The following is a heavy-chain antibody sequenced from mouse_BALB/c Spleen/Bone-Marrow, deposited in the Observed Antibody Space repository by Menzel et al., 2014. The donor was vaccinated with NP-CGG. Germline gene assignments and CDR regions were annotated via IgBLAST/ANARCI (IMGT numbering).Heavy chain of an antibody. Sequence: EVQLQQSGAELVKPGASVKLSCTASGFNIKDTYLHWVKQRPEQGLEWIGWIDPENGNIIYDPKFQGKASITADTFSNTAYLQLSSLTSEDTAVYYCARSPRNYFDYWGQGSTLTVSS. J-gene: IGHJ2*01. CDR2: IDPENGNI. V-gene: IGHV14-3*02. CDR3: ARSPRNYFDY. CDR1: GFNIKDTY.